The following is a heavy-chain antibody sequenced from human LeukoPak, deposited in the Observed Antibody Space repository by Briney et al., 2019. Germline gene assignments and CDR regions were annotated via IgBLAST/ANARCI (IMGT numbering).Heavy chain of an antibody. CDR3: ARLRGSAPIS. J-gene: IGHJ4*02. Sequence: SETLSLTCTVSGGSISSSSYYWGWIRQPPGKGLEWIGSIYYSGSTYYNPSLKSRVTISVDTSKNQFSLKLSSVTAADTAVYYCARLRGSAPISWGQGTLVTVSS. V-gene: IGHV4-39*01. D-gene: IGHD3-3*02. CDR2: IYYSGST. CDR1: GGSISSSSYY.